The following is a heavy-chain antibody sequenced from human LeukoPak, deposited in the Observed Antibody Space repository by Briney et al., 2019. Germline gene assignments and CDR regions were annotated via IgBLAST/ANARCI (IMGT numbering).Heavy chain of an antibody. Sequence: GGSLRLSCAASGFTFSNAWMSWVRQAPGKGLEWVGRIKSKPDGGTTDYAAPVKGRFTISRDDSKNTLYLQMNSLKTEDTAVYYCTTGDVPPRDYWGQGTLVTVSS. J-gene: IGHJ4*02. V-gene: IGHV3-15*01. CDR1: GFTFSNAW. CDR2: IKSKPDGGTT. CDR3: TTGDVPPRDY. D-gene: IGHD2-2*01.